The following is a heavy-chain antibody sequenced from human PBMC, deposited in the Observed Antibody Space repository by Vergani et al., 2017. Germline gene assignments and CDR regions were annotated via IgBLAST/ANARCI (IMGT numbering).Heavy chain of an antibody. Sequence: QVQLVESGEAVSQLGRPRRVSCAGFGSPSINYERPWAGWAPAKGMEWVAVKSMDGSLTLYGDSVKGRVTITRDNSKNTLYLQMTSLRGDDTAIYYCGRDAFKGKPDVFDIWGQGTMVTVSS. CDR2: KSMDGSLT. J-gene: IGHJ3*02. CDR1: GSPSINYE. V-gene: IGHV3-30*19. CDR3: GRDAFKGKPDVFDI.